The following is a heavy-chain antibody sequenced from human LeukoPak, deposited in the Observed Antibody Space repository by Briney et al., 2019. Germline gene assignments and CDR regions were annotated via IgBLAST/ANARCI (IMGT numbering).Heavy chain of an antibody. V-gene: IGHV4-30-2*01. J-gene: IGHJ4*02. Sequence: SETLSLTCTVSGGSISSGGYYWSWIRQPPGKGLEWIGYIYHSGSTYYNPSLKSRVTISVDRSKNQFSLKLSSVTAADTAVYYCARGVYSSGWPGVYYFDYWGQGTLVTVSS. CDR3: ARGVYSSGWPGVYYFDY. D-gene: IGHD6-19*01. CDR2: IYHSGST. CDR1: GGSISSGGYY.